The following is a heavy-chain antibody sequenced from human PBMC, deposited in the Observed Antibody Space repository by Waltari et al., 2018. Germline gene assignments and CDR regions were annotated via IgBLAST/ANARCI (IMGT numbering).Heavy chain of an antibody. V-gene: IGHV4-30-4*08. D-gene: IGHD5-12*01. CDR3: ARGHSGYDIGRFDY. CDR1: GGSISSGDYY. Sequence: QVQLQESGPGLVKPSQTLSLTCTVSGGSISSGDYYWSWIRQPPGKGLEWIGYIYYSGSTYYNPSLKCRVTISVDTSKNQFSLNLSSGTAADTAVYYCARGHSGYDIGRFDYWGQGTLVTVSS. CDR2: IYYSGST. J-gene: IGHJ4*02.